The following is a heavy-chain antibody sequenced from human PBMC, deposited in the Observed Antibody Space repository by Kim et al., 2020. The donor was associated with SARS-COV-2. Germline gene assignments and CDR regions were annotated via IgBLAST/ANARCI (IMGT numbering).Heavy chain of an antibody. V-gene: IGHV4-34*01. CDR2: ISQSGST. J-gene: IGHJ4*02. CDR1: SGSFSDYH. Sequence: SETLSLTCAVYSGSFSDYHWTWVRQPPGKGLQWIGEISQSGSTNYNPSLESRVTILVDTSKNQFSLKLNSVTAADTAVYYCARGRKVGLSGGLDGWGQGTLVTVSS. CDR3: ARGRKVGLSGGLDG. D-gene: IGHD1-26*01.